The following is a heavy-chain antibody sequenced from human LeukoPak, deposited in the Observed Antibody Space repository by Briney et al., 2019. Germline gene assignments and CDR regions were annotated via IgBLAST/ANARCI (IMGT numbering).Heavy chain of an antibody. CDR3: APTIAAAGTFDY. Sequence: GGSLRLSCAASGFTFSSYAMSWVRQAPGKGLEWVSAISGSGGSTYYADSVKGRFTISRDNSKNTLYLQMNSLRAEDTAVYYCAPTIAAAGTFDYWGQGTLVTVSS. D-gene: IGHD6-13*01. V-gene: IGHV3-23*01. J-gene: IGHJ4*02. CDR2: ISGSGGST. CDR1: GFTFSSYA.